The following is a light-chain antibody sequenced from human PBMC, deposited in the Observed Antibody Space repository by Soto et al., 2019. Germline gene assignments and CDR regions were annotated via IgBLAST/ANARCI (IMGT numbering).Light chain of an antibody. CDR1: SSDVGGYNY. CDR3: SSYTSSSTYV. J-gene: IGLJ6*01. V-gene: IGLV2-14*01. CDR2: DVS. Sequence: HSALTQPASVSGSPGQWITISCTGTSSDVGGYNYVSWYQQHPGKAPKLMIYDVSNRPSGVSNRFSGSKSVNTASLTISGLQAEDEADYYCSSYTSSSTYVFGTGTQLTVL.